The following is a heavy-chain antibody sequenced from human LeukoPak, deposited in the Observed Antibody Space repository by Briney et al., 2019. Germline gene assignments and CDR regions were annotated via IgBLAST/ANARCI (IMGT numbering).Heavy chain of an antibody. V-gene: IGHV3-23*01. CDR1: GFTFSTYA. J-gene: IGHJ4*02. CDR3: AKDRGSRWQGLDFDH. CDR2: ISGSGGST. D-gene: IGHD3-16*01. Sequence: GGSLRLSCVASGFTFSTYAINWVRQAPGKGLEWVSLISGSGGSTSYADSVKGRFTISRDNSKNTLYLQMNSLRAEDTAVYYCAKDRGSRWQGLDFDHWGQGILVTVSA.